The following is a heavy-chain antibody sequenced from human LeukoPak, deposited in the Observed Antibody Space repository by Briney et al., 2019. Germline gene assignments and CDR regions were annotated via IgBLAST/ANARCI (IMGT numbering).Heavy chain of an antibody. D-gene: IGHD5-24*01. CDR3: AGSLEEYYDMDV. Sequence: GGSLRLSCAASGFTFSTHWMNWVRQAPGKGLEWVANIKQDGSEKYYVDSVKGRFSISRDNAENSLYLQMHSLRAEDTALYYCAGSLEEYYDMDVWGKGTTVTVSS. CDR1: GFTFSTHW. CDR2: IKQDGSEK. V-gene: IGHV3-7*03. J-gene: IGHJ6*04.